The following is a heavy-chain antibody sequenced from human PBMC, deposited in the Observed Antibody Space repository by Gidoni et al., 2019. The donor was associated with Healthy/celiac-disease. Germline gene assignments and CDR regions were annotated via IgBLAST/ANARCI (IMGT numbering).Heavy chain of an antibody. Sequence: QVQLQQWGAGLLKPSETLSLTCAVYGGSFSGYYWSWIRQPPGKGLEWIGEINHSGSTNYNPSLKSRVTISVDTSKNQFSLKLSSVTAADTAVYYCARLYYYRPFDPWGQGTLVTVSS. CDR2: INHSGST. CDR3: ARLYYYRPFDP. D-gene: IGHD3-10*01. CDR1: GGSFSGYY. V-gene: IGHV4-34*01. J-gene: IGHJ5*02.